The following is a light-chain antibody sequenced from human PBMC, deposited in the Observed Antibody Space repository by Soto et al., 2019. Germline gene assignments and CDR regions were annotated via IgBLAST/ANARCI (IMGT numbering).Light chain of an antibody. CDR1: QSVSSTY. V-gene: IGKV3D-15*01. J-gene: IGKJ1*01. CDR3: QQYNDWWT. Sequence: EIVLTQSPGTLSLSPGEIATLSFRASQSVSSTYLAWYQQRPGQAPRLLIYGASTRAAGIPDRFSGSGSGTEFTLTISSLQSEDFAVYYCQQYNDWWTFGQGTKVDIK. CDR2: GAS.